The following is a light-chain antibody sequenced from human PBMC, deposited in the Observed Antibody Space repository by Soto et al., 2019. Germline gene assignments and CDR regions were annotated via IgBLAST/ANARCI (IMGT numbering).Light chain of an antibody. Sequence: ETSLTQSPGTLSLSPGERATLYFRASQSVDSYLVWYQQKPGQAPRLLIFGASNRATGIPARFSGSGSGTDFTLTINSLEPDDFAVYYCQQRDSWPITFGQGTRLEIK. CDR1: QSVDSY. CDR3: QQRDSWPIT. J-gene: IGKJ5*01. V-gene: IGKV3-11*01. CDR2: GAS.